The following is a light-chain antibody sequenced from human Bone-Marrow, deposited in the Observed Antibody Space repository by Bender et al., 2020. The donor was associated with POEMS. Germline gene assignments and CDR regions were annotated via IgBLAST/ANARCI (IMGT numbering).Light chain of an antibody. CDR1: KLGDKY. CDR3: QAWDTNAFYV. CDR2: EDD. V-gene: IGLV3-1*01. J-gene: IGLJ1*01. Sequence: SYELTQSPSVSVSPGQTASITCSGDKLGDKYTCWYQQKPGQSPVLVIYEDDKRPSGIPERFSASNSGNTATLTISGTQPMDEADYYCQAWDTNAFYVFGTGTKVFV.